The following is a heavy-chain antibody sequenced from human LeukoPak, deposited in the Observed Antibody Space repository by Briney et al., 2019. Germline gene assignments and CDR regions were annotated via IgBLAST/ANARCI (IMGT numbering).Heavy chain of an antibody. CDR2: IKSKTDGGTT. V-gene: IGHV3-15*01. Sequence: GGSLRLSCAASGFTFSNAWMSWVRQAPGKGLEWVGRIKSKTDGGTTDYAAPVKGRFTISRDDSKNTLYLQMNSLKTEDTAVFYCTTSDSSGYFEDYWGQGALVTVSS. CDR1: GFTFSNAW. CDR3: TTSDSSGYFEDY. J-gene: IGHJ4*02. D-gene: IGHD3-22*01.